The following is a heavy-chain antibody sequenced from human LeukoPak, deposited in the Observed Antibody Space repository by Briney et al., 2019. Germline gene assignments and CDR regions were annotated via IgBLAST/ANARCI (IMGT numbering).Heavy chain of an antibody. CDR2: INAGNGNT. CDR1: GYTFTSYA. V-gene: IGHV1-3*03. CDR3: ARGIYSSSWYGDFDY. Sequence: ASVKVSCKASGYTFTSYAMHWVRQAPGQRLEWMGWINAGNGNTKYSQEFQGRVTITRDTSASTAYMELISLRSEDMAVYYCARGIYSSSWYGDFDYWGQGTLVTVSS. D-gene: IGHD6-13*01. J-gene: IGHJ4*02.